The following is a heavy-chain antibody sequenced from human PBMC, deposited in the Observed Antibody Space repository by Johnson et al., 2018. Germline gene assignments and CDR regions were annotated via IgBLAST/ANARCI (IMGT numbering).Heavy chain of an antibody. D-gene: IGHD3-3*01. J-gene: IGHJ3*02. V-gene: IGHV3-73*01. CDR3: ARGFRRVIFGVTGDAFDI. CDR1: GFTFSGSA. Sequence: VQLVQAGGGLVQPGGSLKLSCAASGFTFSGSAMHWVRQASGKGLEWVGRIRSKANGYATAYAASVKGRFSISRDDSKNTAYLQMNSLKTEDTAVYYCARGFRRVIFGVTGDAFDIWGQGTMVTVSS. CDR2: IRSKANGYAT.